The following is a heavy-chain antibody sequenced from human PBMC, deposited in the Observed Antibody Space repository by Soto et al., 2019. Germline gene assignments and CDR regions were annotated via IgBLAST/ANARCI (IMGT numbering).Heavy chain of an antibody. J-gene: IGHJ4*02. Sequence: GGSLRLSCAASGFTFSSYGMHWVRQAPGKGLEWVAVIWYDGSNKYYADSVKGRFTISRDNSKNTLYLQMNSLRAEDTAVYYCARDSPLRADYYDSSGYLDYWGQGTLVTVSS. CDR2: IWYDGSNK. CDR3: ARDSPLRADYYDSSGYLDY. CDR1: GFTFSSYG. D-gene: IGHD3-22*01. V-gene: IGHV3-33*01.